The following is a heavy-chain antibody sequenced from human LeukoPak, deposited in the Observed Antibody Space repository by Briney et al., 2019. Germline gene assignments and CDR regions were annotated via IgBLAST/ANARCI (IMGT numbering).Heavy chain of an antibody. CDR3: ARRDGYDSTTFDY. Sequence: GESLQISCKGSGYSFSSYWIGWVRQMPGKGLEWMGIIYPGGSDTRYSPSFQGQVTISADKSISTAYLQWSILKASDTAMYYCARRDGYDSTTFDYWGQGTLVTVSS. CDR1: GYSFSSYW. V-gene: IGHV5-51*01. CDR2: IYPGGSDT. D-gene: IGHD5-24*01. J-gene: IGHJ4*02.